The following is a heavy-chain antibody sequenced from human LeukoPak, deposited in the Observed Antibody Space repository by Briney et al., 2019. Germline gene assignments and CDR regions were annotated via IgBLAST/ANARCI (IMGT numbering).Heavy chain of an antibody. D-gene: IGHD6-19*01. CDR2: IRTSATST. Sequence: PGGSLRLSCVASGFTFTTYAMNWVRQAPGKGLEWVSTIRTSATSTYYADSVKGRFTISRDNSKNILYLQMNSLRAEDTALYHCAKAGSGWFPDYWGQGTLVTVSS. V-gene: IGHV3-23*01. CDR1: GFTFTTYA. J-gene: IGHJ4*02. CDR3: AKAGSGWFPDY.